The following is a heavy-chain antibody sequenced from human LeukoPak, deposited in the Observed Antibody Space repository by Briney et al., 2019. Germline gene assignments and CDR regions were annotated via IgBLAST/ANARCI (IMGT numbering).Heavy chain of an antibody. V-gene: IGHV4-39*07. CDR3: AREGQDYDFWSDTYYYYYYMDV. J-gene: IGHJ6*03. Sequence: KPSETLSLTCTVSGGSISSSSYYWGWIRQPPGKGLEWIGSIYYSGSTYYNPSLKSRVTISVDTSKNQFSLKLSSVTAADTAVYYCAREGQDYDFWSDTYYYYYYMDVWGKGTTVTVSS. D-gene: IGHD3-3*01. CDR2: IYYSGST. CDR1: GGSISSSSYY.